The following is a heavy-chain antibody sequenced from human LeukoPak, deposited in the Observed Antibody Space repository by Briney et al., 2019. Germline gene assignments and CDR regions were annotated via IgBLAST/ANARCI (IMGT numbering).Heavy chain of an antibody. CDR2: ISGSGGST. V-gene: IGHV3-23*01. CDR1: GFTFSSYG. D-gene: IGHD3-22*01. Sequence: GGSLRLSCAASGFTFSSYGMSWVRQAPGKGLEWVSGISGSGGSTYYADSVKGRFTISRDNSKNTLYLQMNSLSAEDTAVYYCAKEQYYCDSSGYGGEYFQHWGQGTLVTVSS. CDR3: AKEQYYCDSSGYGGEYFQH. J-gene: IGHJ1*01.